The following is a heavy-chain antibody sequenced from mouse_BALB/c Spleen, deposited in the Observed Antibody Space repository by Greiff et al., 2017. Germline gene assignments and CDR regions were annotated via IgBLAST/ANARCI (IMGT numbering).Heavy chain of an antibody. Sequence: LVESGAELVKPGASVKLSCTASGFNIKDTYMHWVKQRPEQGLEWIGRIDPANGNTKYDPKFQGKATITADTSSNTAYLQLSSLTSEDTAVYYCARGVRLPDYWGQGTSVTVSS. CDR1: GFNIKDTY. J-gene: IGHJ4*01. CDR3: ARGVRLPDY. V-gene: IGHV14-3*02. CDR2: IDPANGNT. D-gene: IGHD1-2*01.